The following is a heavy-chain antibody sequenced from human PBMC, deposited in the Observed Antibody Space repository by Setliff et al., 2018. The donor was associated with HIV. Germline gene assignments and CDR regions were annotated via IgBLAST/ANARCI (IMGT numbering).Heavy chain of an antibody. CDR3: ARVKYSYAQGFYYGMDV. V-gene: IGHV4-59*11. Sequence: SETLSLTCTVSGGSISSHYWSWIRQPPGKGLEWIGSSYSSGSTNYNPSLKSRVTMSVDTSKSQFSLKLRSVTAADTAVFYCARVKYSYAQGFYYGMDVWGQGTTVTVS. J-gene: IGHJ6*02. CDR1: GGSISSHY. D-gene: IGHD5-18*01. CDR2: SYSSGST.